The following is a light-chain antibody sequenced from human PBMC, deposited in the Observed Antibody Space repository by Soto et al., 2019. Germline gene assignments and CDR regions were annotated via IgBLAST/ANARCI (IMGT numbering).Light chain of an antibody. CDR3: MQRTHVPIT. CDR2: DVS. J-gene: IGKJ5*01. V-gene: IGKV2D-29*01. CDR1: HSLLYSDGNTY. Sequence: DVVVTQTPLSLSFTPLHASSISFNSSHSLLYSDGNTYLYWYLQRPGQPPQLLIYDVSNRFSGVPDRFSGSGSGTDFTLKISRVEAEDVGVYYCMQRTHVPITFGQGTRLEIK.